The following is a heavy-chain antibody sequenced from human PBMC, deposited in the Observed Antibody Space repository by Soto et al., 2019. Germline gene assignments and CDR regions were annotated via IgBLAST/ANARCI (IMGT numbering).Heavy chain of an antibody. V-gene: IGHV3-11*06. CDR2: TSSSSSYT. CDR1: GFTFSDYY. J-gene: IGHJ4*02. CDR3: AGDLSSSSTNYFDS. Sequence: GGSLRLSCAASGFTFSDYYMIWIRQAPGKGLEWLSYTSSSSSYTNYADSVKGRFTISRDNAKNSLFLQMNSLRADDTAVYYCAGDLSSSSTNYFDSWGQGTLVTVSS.